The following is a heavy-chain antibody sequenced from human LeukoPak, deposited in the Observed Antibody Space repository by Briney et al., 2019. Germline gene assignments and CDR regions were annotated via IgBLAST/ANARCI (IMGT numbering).Heavy chain of an antibody. CDR3: ARGADYDSSGYTDFDI. Sequence: PSETLSLTCAVYGGSFSGYYWSWIRQPPGKGLEWIGEINHSGSTNYNPSLKSRVTISVDTSKNQFSLKLSSVTAADTAVYYCARGADYDSSGYTDFDIWGQGTMVTVSS. J-gene: IGHJ3*02. D-gene: IGHD3-22*01. CDR1: GGSFSGYY. CDR2: INHSGST. V-gene: IGHV4-34*01.